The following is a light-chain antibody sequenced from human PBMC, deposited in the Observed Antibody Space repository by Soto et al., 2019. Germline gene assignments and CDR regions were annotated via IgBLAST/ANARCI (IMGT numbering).Light chain of an antibody. V-gene: IGLV2-14*01. CDR1: SSDVGGYNY. J-gene: IGLJ1*01. CDR2: EIS. CDR3: SSYTTSSTLDV. Sequence: QSALTQPASVSGSPGQSITISCTGASSDVGGYNYVSWYQQHPDKAPKLMIYEISNRPSGVSNRFSGSKSGYTASLTISGLQAEDEADYYCSSYTTSSTLDVFGTGTKLTVL.